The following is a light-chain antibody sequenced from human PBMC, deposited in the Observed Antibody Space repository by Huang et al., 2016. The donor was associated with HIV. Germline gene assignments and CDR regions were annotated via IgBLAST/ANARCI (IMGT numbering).Light chain of an antibody. CDR2: SAS. CDR3: QQLNSYPFT. V-gene: IGKV1-9*01. Sequence: IQLTQSPSSLSASVGGRVTITCRASQGVSSYLAWYQQKPGTAPKLPIYSASTLQSGVPSRFSGNGSGTDFTLAIISLQPEDFATYYCQQLNSYPFTFGPGTKVDIK. CDR1: QGVSSY. J-gene: IGKJ3*01.